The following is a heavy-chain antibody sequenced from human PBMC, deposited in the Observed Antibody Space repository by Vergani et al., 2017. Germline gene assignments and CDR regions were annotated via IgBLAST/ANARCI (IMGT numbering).Heavy chain of an antibody. Sequence: QVQLQESGPGLVWPSQTLSLTCTVSGGSISSGSYYWSWFRQPAGKGLEWIGRFYTGGGTRYNPSLKSRVTISVDTSKNQFSLKLGSVTAADTAVYYCARDPLYSTTWPFLLLDMDVWGQGTTVTVSS. V-gene: IGHV4-61*02. CDR1: GGSISSGSYY. J-gene: IGHJ6*02. CDR2: FYTGGGT. D-gene: IGHD6-13*01. CDR3: ARDPLYSTTWPFLLLDMDV.